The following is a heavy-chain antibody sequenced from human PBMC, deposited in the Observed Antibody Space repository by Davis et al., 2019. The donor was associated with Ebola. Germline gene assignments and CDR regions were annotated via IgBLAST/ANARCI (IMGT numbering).Heavy chain of an antibody. V-gene: IGHV3-11*01. CDR2: IRSSDTTI. Sequence: GESLKISCAASGFTLSDYYMSWIRQAPGKGLEWVSSIRSSDTTIYYSDPVKGRFTVSRDNAKNSLYLQMNSLRAEDTAVYYCARARGYSSGWYGSWFDPWGQGTLVTVSS. CDR1: GFTLSDYY. D-gene: IGHD6-19*01. CDR3: ARARGYSSGWYGSWFDP. J-gene: IGHJ5*02.